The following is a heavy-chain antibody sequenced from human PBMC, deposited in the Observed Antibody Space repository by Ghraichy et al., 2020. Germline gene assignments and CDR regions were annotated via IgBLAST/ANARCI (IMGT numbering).Heavy chain of an antibody. Sequence: GGSLRLSCTVSGFAFNDAWMSWVRQAPGKGLEWIGRIKIERDGGTTDYAAPVKDRFTISRDDSKNIAYLQMDSLKTADTAVYSCSANSDYARVYFNFWGQGTLVTVSS. D-gene: IGHD4/OR15-4a*01. CDR1: GFAFNDAW. CDR2: IKIERDGGTT. CDR3: SANSDYARVYFNF. V-gene: IGHV3-15*01. J-gene: IGHJ4*02.